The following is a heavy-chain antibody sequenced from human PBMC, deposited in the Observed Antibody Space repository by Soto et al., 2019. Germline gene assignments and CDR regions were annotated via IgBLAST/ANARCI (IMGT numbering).Heavy chain of an antibody. D-gene: IGHD6-13*01. J-gene: IGHJ5*02. CDR3: AREGVKPGIAAAGRENWFDP. CDR2: INPNSGGT. Sequence: ASVKVSCKASGYTFTGYYMHWVRQAPGQGLEWMGWINPNSGGTNYAQKFQGWVTMTRDTSISTAYMELSRLRSDDTAVYYCAREGVKPGIAAAGRENWFDPWGQGTLVTVSS. CDR1: GYTFTGYY. V-gene: IGHV1-2*04.